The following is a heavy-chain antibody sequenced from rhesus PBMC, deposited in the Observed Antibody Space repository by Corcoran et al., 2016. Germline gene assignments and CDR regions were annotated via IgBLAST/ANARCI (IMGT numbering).Heavy chain of an antibody. CDR2: IYSKRDST. J-gene: IGHJ4*01. Sequence: QVQLQESGPGLVKPSETLSLTCAVSGGSISSSNWWSWIRQPPGEGLAWIGGIYSKRDSTHYNPSLKSRVTISKDTSKNQFSLKLSSVTAADTAVYYCARRGNSNYFDYWGQGVLVTVSS. D-gene: IGHD5-24*01. CDR1: GGSISSSNW. V-gene: IGHV4S12*01. CDR3: ARRGNSNYFDY.